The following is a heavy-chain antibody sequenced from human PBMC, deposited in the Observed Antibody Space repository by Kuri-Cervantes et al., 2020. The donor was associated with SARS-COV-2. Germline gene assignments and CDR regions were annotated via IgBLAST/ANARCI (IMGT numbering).Heavy chain of an antibody. D-gene: IGHD6-19*01. Sequence: GESLKISCAASGFTFSSYDMHWVRQATGKGLEWVSAIGTAGDTYYPGSVKGRFTISRENAKNSLYLQMNSLRAEDTAVYYCASQWLNLYGMDVWGQGTTVTVSS. CDR2: IGTAGDT. CDR1: GFTFSSYD. V-gene: IGHV3-13*01. J-gene: IGHJ6*02. CDR3: ASQWLNLYGMDV.